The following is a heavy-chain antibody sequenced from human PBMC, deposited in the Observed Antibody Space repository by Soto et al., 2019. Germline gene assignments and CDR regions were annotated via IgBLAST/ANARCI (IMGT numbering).Heavy chain of an antibody. CDR3: ASTIVVVVAAIIDLSPFDY. CDR2: IYYSGST. Sequence: SETLSLTCTVSGGSSSSSSYYLGWIRQPPGKGLEWIGSIYYSGSTYYNPSLKSRVTISVDTSKNQFSLKLSSVTAADTAVYYCASTIVVVVAAIIDLSPFDYWGQGTLVTVSS. CDR1: GGSSSSSSYY. D-gene: IGHD2-15*01. V-gene: IGHV4-39*01. J-gene: IGHJ4*02.